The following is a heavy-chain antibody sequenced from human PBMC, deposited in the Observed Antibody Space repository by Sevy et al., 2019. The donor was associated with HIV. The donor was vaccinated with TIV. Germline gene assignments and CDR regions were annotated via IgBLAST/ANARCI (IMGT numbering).Heavy chain of an antibody. CDR2: ISKSGSTT. Sequence: GGSLRLSCAASGFTFTYHNMNWVRQAPRKGLEWISYISKSGSTTYFADSVRGRFTISRDNAKNSLFLEMHNLTDEDTAVYYCAREENRELGTIPLDSWGRGIQVTVSS. CDR3: AREENRELGTIPLDS. D-gene: IGHD7-27*01. V-gene: IGHV3-48*02. CDR1: GFTFTYHN. J-gene: IGHJ4*02.